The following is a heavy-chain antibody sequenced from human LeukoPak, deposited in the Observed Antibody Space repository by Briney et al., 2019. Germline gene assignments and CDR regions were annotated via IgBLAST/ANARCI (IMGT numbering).Heavy chain of an antibody. J-gene: IGHJ3*02. CDR2: ISGSGGST. D-gene: IGHD3-22*01. V-gene: IGHV3-23*01. CDR3: ANGFSSGYQGGAFDI. CDR1: GFTFSSYA. Sequence: PGGSLRLSCAASGFTFSSYAMSWVRQAPGKGLEWVSAISGSGGSTYYADSVKGRFTISRDNSKNTLYLQMNSLRAEDTAVYYRANGFSSGYQGGAFDIWGQGTMVTVSS.